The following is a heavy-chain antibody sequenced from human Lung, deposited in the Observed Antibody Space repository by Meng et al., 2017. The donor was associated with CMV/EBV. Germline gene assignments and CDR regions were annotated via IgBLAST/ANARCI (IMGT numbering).Heavy chain of an antibody. D-gene: IGHD3-3*01. V-gene: IGHV4-61*01. Sequence: SETLSLXCTVSGGSVSTSSTYWSWIRQPPGKGLEWIGFIYNSGSTNDNPALKSRVTISVDTSKNQFSLKLTSVTVADTAVYYCARGFYDFWSGFGAVDYWGQGTXVTVSS. CDR1: GGSVSTSSTY. J-gene: IGHJ4*02. CDR2: IYNSGST. CDR3: ARGFYDFWSGFGAVDY.